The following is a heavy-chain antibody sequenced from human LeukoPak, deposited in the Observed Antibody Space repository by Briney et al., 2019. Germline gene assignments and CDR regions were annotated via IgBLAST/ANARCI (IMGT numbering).Heavy chain of an antibody. CDR3: AKPLDYCSSTSCSYWFDP. D-gene: IGHD2-2*01. CDR2: ISYDGSNK. J-gene: IGHJ5*02. Sequence: GGSLGLSCAASEFTFSSYVMAWVRQAPGKGLEWVAVISYDGSNKYYADSVKGRFTISRDNSKNTLYLQMNSLRAEDTAVYYCAKPLDYCSSTSCSYWFDPWGQGTLVTVSS. CDR1: EFTFSSYV. V-gene: IGHV3-30*18.